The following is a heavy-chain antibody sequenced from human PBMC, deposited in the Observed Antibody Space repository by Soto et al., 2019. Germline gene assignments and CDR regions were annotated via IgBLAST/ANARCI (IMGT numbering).Heavy chain of an antibody. V-gene: IGHV1-69*06. CDR1: GGTFSSYA. D-gene: IGHD3-3*01. Sequence: SVKVSCKASGGTFSSYAISWVRQAPGQGLEWMGGIIPIFGTANYAQKFQGRVTITADKSTSTAYMELSSLRSEDTAVYYCAHSSGDFWSGYCNRAGYYGMDVWGQGTTVTGSS. CDR3: AHSSGDFWSGYCNRAGYYGMDV. CDR2: IIPIFGTA. J-gene: IGHJ6*02.